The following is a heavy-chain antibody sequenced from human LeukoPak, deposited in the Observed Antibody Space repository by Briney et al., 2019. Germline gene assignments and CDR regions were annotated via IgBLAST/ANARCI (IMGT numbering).Heavy chain of an antibody. CDR1: GFTFSSYS. Sequence: GGSLRLSCAASGFTFSSYSMNWVRQAPGKGLEWVSSISSSSSYIYYADSVKGRFTISRDNAKNSLYLQMNSLGAEDTAVYYCAGRESGSYYVAVYAFDIWGQGTMVTVSS. D-gene: IGHD1-26*01. CDR3: AGRESGSYYVAVYAFDI. CDR2: ISSSSSYI. J-gene: IGHJ3*02. V-gene: IGHV3-21*04.